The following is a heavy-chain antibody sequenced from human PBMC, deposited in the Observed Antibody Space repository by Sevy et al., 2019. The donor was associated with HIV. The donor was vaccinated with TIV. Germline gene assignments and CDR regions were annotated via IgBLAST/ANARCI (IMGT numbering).Heavy chain of an antibody. J-gene: IGHJ4*02. CDR1: GFTVSRYA. V-gene: IGHV3-23*01. CDR3: AKAYSGSYYLPLDYFDY. CDR2: ISGSGGSS. D-gene: IGHD1-26*01. Sequence: GGSLRLSCAASGFTVSRYAMSWVRQAPGKGLEWVSAISGSGGSSYYADSVKGRFTISRDNSKNTLYLQMNSLRAEDTAVYYCAKAYSGSYYLPLDYFDYWGQGTLVTVSS.